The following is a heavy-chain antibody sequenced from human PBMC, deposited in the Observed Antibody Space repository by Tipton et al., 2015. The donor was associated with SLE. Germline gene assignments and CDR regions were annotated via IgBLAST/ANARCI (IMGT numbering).Heavy chain of an antibody. CDR3: ARLHGYSYGLNWFDP. CDR1: GGSVSSSSKY. CDR2: IYYTGTTT. V-gene: IGHV4-39*07. J-gene: IGHJ5*02. Sequence: LRLSCTVSGGSVSSSSKYWAWIRHPPGKGLEWIGSIYYTGTTTYYNSLLKSRVTMSVDTSKNQFSLRLTSVIAADTAVYYCARLHGYSYGLNWFDPWGQGTLISVSS. D-gene: IGHD5-18*01.